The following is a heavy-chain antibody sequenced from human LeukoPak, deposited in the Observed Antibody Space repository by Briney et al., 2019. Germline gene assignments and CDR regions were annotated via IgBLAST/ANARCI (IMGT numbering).Heavy chain of an antibody. CDR2: INPNSGGT. CDR1: GYTFTGYY. D-gene: IGHD3-22*01. J-gene: IGHJ6*03. V-gene: IGHV1-2*02. Sequence: ASVKVSCKASGYTFTGYYMHWVRQAPGQGLEWMGWINPNSGGTNYAQKFQGRVTMTRDTSISTAYMELSRLRSDDTAVYYCARAAYDSSGYPNYYYYYMDVWGKGTTVTVSS. CDR3: ARAAYDSSGYPNYYYYYMDV.